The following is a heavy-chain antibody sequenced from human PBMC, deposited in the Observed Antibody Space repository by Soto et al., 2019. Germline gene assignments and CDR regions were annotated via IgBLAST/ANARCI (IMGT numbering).Heavy chain of an antibody. CDR3: ARTGVVVTNWFDP. CDR1: GGSVSSGNYY. V-gene: IGHV4-61*01. D-gene: IGHD3-22*01. Sequence: PSETLSLTCTVSGGSVSSGNYYWNWIRQPPGKGLEWIGYLYYNGNTKSTPSLKSRVTISVDTSRTQFSLKLTSVTAADTAVYYWARTGVVVTNWFDPWGRGTLVTV. CDR2: LYYNGNT. J-gene: IGHJ5*02.